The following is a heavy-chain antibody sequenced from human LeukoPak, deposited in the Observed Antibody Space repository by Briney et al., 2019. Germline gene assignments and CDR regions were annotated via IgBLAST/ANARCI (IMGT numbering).Heavy chain of an antibody. Sequence: PGGSRRLSCAASGFSFSSYGMHWVRQAPGKGLEWVANINHDGRETYYADSVKGRFIISRDNAKDSLYLQMNSLRAEDAAVYYCAKGYIIAGRQWYLDLWGRGTLVGVSS. CDR1: GFSFSSYG. D-gene: IGHD6-13*01. CDR2: INHDGRET. V-gene: IGHV3-7*01. J-gene: IGHJ2*01. CDR3: AKGYIIAGRQWYLDL.